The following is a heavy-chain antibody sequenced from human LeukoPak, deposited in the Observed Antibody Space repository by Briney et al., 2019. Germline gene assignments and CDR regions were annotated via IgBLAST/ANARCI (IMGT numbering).Heavy chain of an antibody. J-gene: IGHJ6*03. D-gene: IGHD2-15*01. V-gene: IGHV1-69*05. CDR3: ARGRIEVAATNNNYYYYYYMDV. CDR2: IIPIFGTA. Sequence: PVKVSCKASGGTFSSYAISWVRQAPGQGLEWMGGIIPIFGTANYAQKFQGRVTITTDESTSTAYMELSSLRSEDTAVYYCARGRIEVAATNNNYYYYYYMDVWGKGTTVTVSS. CDR1: GGTFSSYA.